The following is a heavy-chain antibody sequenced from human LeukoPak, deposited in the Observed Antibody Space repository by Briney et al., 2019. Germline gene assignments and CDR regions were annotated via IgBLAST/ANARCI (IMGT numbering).Heavy chain of an antibody. CDR2: INPSGGST. CDR1: GYTFTSYY. J-gene: IGHJ5*02. V-gene: IGHV1-46*01. CDR3: ASFSEGGAPADL. Sequence: ASVKVSCKASGYTFTSYYMHWVRQAPGQGLEWMGIINPSGGSTSYAQKFQGRVTMTRDTSTSTVYMELSSLRSEDTAVYYCASFSEGGAPADLWGQGTLVTVSS. D-gene: IGHD1-26*01.